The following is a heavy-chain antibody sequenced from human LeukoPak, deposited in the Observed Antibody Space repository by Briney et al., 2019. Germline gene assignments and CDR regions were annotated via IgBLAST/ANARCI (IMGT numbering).Heavy chain of an antibody. CDR3: ARDLREVQLWRVLLTIDY. J-gene: IGHJ4*02. CDR1: GYTFTGYY. Sequence: GASVKVSCKASGYTFTGYYMHWVRQAPGQGLEWMGWINPNSGGTNYAQKFQGRVTMTRDTSISTAYMELSRLRSDDTAVYYCARDLREVQLWRVLLTIDYWGQGTLVTVSS. CDR2: INPNSGGT. D-gene: IGHD5-18*01. V-gene: IGHV1-2*02.